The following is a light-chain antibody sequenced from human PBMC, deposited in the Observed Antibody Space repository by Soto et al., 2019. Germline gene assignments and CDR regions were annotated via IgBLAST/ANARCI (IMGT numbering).Light chain of an antibody. CDR1: QSVSSN. Sequence: EIVMTQSPATLSVSPGERATLSCRASQSVSSNLAWYQQKRGQAPRLLIYGASTRATGIPAMFSGSGSGTEFTLTISSLQSEYFAVYYCQQYNNWPLTFGQGTKVDIK. J-gene: IGKJ1*01. CDR2: GAS. CDR3: QQYNNWPLT. V-gene: IGKV3-15*01.